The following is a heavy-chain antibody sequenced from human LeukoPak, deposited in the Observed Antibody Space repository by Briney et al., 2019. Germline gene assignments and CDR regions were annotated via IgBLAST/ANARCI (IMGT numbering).Heavy chain of an antibody. D-gene: IGHD3-10*01. CDR3: AKDGGSGMGFDP. J-gene: IGHJ6*02. CDR2: IRAGGGST. CDR1: GFTFSNYA. Sequence: GGSLRLSCAASGFTFSNYAMTWVRQAPGKGLEWVSGIRAGGGSTNFADSVRGRFTLSTDNSKNTLYLQMNSLRAEDAAIYYCAKDGGSGMGFDPWGQGTTVTVSS. V-gene: IGHV3-23*01.